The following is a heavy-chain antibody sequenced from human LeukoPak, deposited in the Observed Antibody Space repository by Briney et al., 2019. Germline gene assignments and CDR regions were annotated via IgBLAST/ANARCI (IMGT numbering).Heavy chain of an antibody. Sequence: ASVKVSCKASGYTFTGYYMHWVRQAPGQGLEWMGWINPNSGGTNYAQKLQGRVTMTTDTSTSTAYMELRSLRADDTAVYYCGRSYSSSHPDWFDPWGQGTLVTVSS. V-gene: IGHV1-2*02. J-gene: IGHJ5*02. CDR3: GRSYSSSHPDWFDP. CDR1: GYTFTGYY. CDR2: INPNSGGT. D-gene: IGHD6-6*01.